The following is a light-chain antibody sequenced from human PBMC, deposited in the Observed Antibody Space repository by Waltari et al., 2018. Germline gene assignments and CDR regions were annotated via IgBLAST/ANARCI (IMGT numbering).Light chain of an antibody. CDR3: QHYDDWPRWT. CDR2: GAS. V-gene: IGKV3-15*01. CDR1: QTVRSR. J-gene: IGKJ1*01. Sequence: EIVMTQSPATLSVTPGERATLSCRASQTVRSRVAWYQQKPGQAPRLLIYGASTRATGIPARFSGSGSGTECTLTISSLQSEDFAVYHCQHYDDWPRWTFGQGTKVEIK.